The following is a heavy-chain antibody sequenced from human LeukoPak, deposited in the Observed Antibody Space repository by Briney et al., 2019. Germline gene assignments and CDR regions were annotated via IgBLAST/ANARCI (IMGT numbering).Heavy chain of an antibody. CDR3: AKGSIVVVPAAIVDFDY. J-gene: IGHJ4*02. V-gene: IGHV3-23*01. Sequence: PGGSLRLSCAASGFTVSSNYMSWVRQAPGKGLEWVSAISGSGGSTYYADSVKGRFTISRDNSKNTLYLQMNSLRAEDTAVYYCAKGSIVVVPAAIVDFDYWGQGTLVTVSS. CDR1: GFTVSSNY. CDR2: ISGSGGST. D-gene: IGHD2-2*01.